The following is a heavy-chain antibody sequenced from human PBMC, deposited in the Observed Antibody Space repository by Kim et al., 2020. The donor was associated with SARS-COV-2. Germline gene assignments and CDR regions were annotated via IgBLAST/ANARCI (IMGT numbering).Heavy chain of an antibody. J-gene: IGHJ5*02. Sequence: FQGRVTITRDTSASTAYMELSSLRSEDTAVYYCARDRLRWPQRYNWFDPWGQGTLVTVSS. CDR3: ARDRLRWPQRYNWFDP. V-gene: IGHV1-3*01. D-gene: IGHD4-17*01.